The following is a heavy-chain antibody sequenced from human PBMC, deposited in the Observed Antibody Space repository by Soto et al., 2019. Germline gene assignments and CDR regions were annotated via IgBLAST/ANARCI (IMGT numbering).Heavy chain of an antibody. Sequence: EVQLVESGGGLVQPGGSLKLSCAASGFTFSDSGVHWVRQASGKGLEWVGRIRSKFNNYATAYAASVMGRFTVSRDDSKNTAYLQMNSLKAEDTAVYYCATLVDLEMVIQAFDDWGLGTMVTVSS. V-gene: IGHV3-73*01. CDR1: GFTFSDSG. CDR2: IRSKFNNYAT. J-gene: IGHJ3*01. CDR3: ATLVDLEMVIQAFDD. D-gene: IGHD3-22*01.